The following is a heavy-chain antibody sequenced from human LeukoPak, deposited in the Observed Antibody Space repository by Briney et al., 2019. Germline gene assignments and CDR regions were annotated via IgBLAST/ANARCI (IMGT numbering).Heavy chain of an antibody. Sequence: GGSLRLSCTASGFTFGDYAMSSVRQAPGKGLEWVGFIRSKAYGGTTEYAASVKGRFTISRDDSKGIAYLQMNILKTEDTAVYYCTRAPYYDILTGRASYYFDYWGQGTLVTVSS. J-gene: IGHJ4*02. CDR1: GFTFGDYA. CDR2: IRSKAYGGTT. D-gene: IGHD3-9*01. CDR3: TRAPYYDILTGRASYYFDY. V-gene: IGHV3-49*04.